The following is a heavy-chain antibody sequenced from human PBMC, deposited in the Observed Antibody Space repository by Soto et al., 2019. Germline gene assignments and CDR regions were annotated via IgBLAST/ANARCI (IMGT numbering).Heavy chain of an antibody. CDR2: IYYSGST. J-gene: IGHJ4*02. D-gene: IGHD6-13*01. CDR1: GGSISSSSYY. CDR3: ARQDGGRHIAAAGSFFVDY. Sequence: QLQLQESGPGLVKPSETLSLTCTVSGGSISSSSYYWGWIRQPPGKGLEWIGSIYYSGSTYYNPSLRGTITISVDTCKNQVALMLSPATPADTAVYYCARQDGGRHIAAAGSFFVDYWGQGTLVNVSS. V-gene: IGHV4-39*01.